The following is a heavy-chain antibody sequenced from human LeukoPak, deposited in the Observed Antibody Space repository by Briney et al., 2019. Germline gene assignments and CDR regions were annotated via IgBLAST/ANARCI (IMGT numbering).Heavy chain of an antibody. D-gene: IGHD3-3*01. J-gene: IGHJ4*02. CDR3: ARDKDFWLDY. V-gene: IGHV3-33*01. Sequence: GSLRPSRAAPGFTLSRHAMHWVRQAPGKGLEWVAVIWYDVSNEYYADSVKGRFTISRDNSKNTLYLQMNSLRAEDTAIYYCARDKDFWLDYWGQGTLVTVSS. CDR1: GFTLSRHA. CDR2: IWYDVSNE.